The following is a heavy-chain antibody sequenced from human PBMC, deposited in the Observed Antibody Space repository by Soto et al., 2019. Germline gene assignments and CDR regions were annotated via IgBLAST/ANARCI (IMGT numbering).Heavy chain of an antibody. D-gene: IGHD2-15*01. CDR3: ARSGYYCSGGSCYSPYYYYGLDV. Sequence: GESLKISCKGSGYSFSSYWIGWVRQMPGKGLEWMGIIYPSDSETIYSPSFQGQVTISADKSIRTAYLQWSSLQASDTAMYFCARSGYYCSGGSCYSPYYYYGLDVWGQGTTVTVSS. CDR1: GYSFSSYW. V-gene: IGHV5-51*01. J-gene: IGHJ6*02. CDR2: IYPSDSET.